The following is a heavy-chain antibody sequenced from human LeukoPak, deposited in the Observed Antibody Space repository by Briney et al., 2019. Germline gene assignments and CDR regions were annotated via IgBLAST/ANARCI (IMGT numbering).Heavy chain of an antibody. CDR2: IYYSGST. D-gene: IGHD2-15*01. Sequence: SETLSLTCTVSGGSISSYYWSWIRQPPGKGLEWIGYIYYSGSTNYNPSLKSRVTISVDTSKNQFSLKLSSVTAADTAVYYCARLTNLVVVRDFDIWGQGTMVTVSS. V-gene: IGHV4-59*08. J-gene: IGHJ3*02. CDR1: GGSISSYY. CDR3: ARLTNLVVVRDFDI.